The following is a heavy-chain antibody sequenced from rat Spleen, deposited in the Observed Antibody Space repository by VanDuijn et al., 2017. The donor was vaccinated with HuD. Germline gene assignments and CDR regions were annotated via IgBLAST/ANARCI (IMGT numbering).Heavy chain of an antibody. CDR3: TRGGVWDY. CDR2: IWGDGST. V-gene: IGHV2-1*01. Sequence: QVQLKESGPGLVQPSQTLSLTCTVSGFSLTSNSVHWVRQPPGKGLEWMGGIWGDGSTDYNSALKSRLSISRDTSKSHVFLKMNSLKTDDTAIYFCTRGGVWDYWGQGVMVTVSS. J-gene: IGHJ2*01. CDR1: GFSLTSNS. D-gene: IGHD4-3*01.